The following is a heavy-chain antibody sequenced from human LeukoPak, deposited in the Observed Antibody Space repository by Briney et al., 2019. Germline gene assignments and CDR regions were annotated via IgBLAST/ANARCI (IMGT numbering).Heavy chain of an antibody. J-gene: IGHJ4*02. CDR3: ASYSSGRKNYFDY. CDR2: INPNSGGT. Sequence: APVRVSCKASGYTFTGYYIHWVRQAPGQGLEWMGWINPNSGGTNYAQKFQGRVTMTRDTSISTAYMELSRLRSDDTAVYYCASYSSGRKNYFDYWGQGTLVTVSS. CDR1: GYTFTGYY. D-gene: IGHD6-19*01. V-gene: IGHV1-2*02.